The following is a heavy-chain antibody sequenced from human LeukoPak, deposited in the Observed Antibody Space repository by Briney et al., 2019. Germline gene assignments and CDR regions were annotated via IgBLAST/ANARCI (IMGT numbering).Heavy chain of an antibody. CDR1: GFTFSSYA. Sequence: GGSLRLSCAASGFTFSSYAMSWVRQAPGKGLEWVSGISWNSGSIGYADSVKGRFTISRDNAKNSLYLQMNSLRAEDTALYYCAKGRYSSSSGSFDYWGQGTLVTVSS. CDR3: AKGRYSSSSGSFDY. CDR2: ISWNSGSI. V-gene: IGHV3-9*01. D-gene: IGHD6-6*01. J-gene: IGHJ4*02.